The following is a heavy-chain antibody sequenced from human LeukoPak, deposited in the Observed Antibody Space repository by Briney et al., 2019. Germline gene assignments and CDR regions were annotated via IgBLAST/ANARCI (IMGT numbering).Heavy chain of an antibody. CDR3: AKALTTVTSFDY. V-gene: IGHV3-30*02. CDR1: GFTFSSYG. CDR2: IRYDGSNK. Sequence: PGGSLRLSCAASGFTFSSYGMHWVRRAPGKGLEWVAFIRYDGSNKYYADSVKGRFTISRDNSKNTLYLQMNSLRAEDTAVYYCAKALTTVTSFDYWGQGTLVTVSS. J-gene: IGHJ4*02. D-gene: IGHD4-17*01.